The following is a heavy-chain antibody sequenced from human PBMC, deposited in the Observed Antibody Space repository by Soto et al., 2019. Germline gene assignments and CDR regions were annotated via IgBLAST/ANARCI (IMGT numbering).Heavy chain of an antibody. D-gene: IGHD3-22*01. V-gene: IGHV3-7*01. Sequence: EVQLVESGGGLVQPGGSLRLSCAASGFTFSAYWMSWVRQAPGKGLEWVANIKGDGILKYYMDSVKGRFIISRDNAKNSLHLQMNSLRDEDTAVYYCARYESSGPAVWWGQGTLVTVSS. CDR1: GFTFSAYW. CDR3: ARYESSGPAVW. CDR2: IKGDGILK. J-gene: IGHJ4*02.